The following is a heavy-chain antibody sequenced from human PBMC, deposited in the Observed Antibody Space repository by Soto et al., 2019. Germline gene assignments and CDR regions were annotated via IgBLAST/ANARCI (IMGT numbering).Heavy chain of an antibody. Sequence: EVQLVESGGGLVQPGGSLRLSCAASGFTVSSNCMSWVRQAPGKGLEWVSLIYSGGTSYYADSVKSRFTISRDNSKNTVYLQMNSLRAGDTAVYYCARDASAGGDAFDIWGQGTMVTVSS. CDR1: GFTVSSNC. V-gene: IGHV3-66*01. D-gene: IGHD1-26*01. CDR2: IYSGGTS. J-gene: IGHJ3*02. CDR3: ARDASAGGDAFDI.